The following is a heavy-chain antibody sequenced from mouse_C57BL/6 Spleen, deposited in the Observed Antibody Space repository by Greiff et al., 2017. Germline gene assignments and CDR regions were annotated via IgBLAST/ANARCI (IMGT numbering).Heavy chain of an antibody. CDR3: ARVEVTTVVYFDY. Sequence: EVKLMESGPGLVKPSQSLSLTCSVTGYSITSGYYWNWIRQFPGNKLEWMGYISYDGSNNYNPSLKNRISITRDTSKNQFFLKLNSVTTEDTATYYCARVEVTTVVYFDYWGQGTTLTVSS. D-gene: IGHD1-1*01. V-gene: IGHV3-6*01. CDR2: ISYDGSN. J-gene: IGHJ2*01. CDR1: GYSITSGYY.